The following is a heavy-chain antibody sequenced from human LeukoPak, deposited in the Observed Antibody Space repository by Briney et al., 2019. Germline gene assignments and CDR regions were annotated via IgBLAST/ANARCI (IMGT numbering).Heavy chain of an antibody. CDR2: LYSGGSSR. Sequence: GSLNLSCSASGIRLTDSYMSWIRQAPGKGLEWVSVLYSGGSSRYYTESVKGRFIITGDNTENTLYLQMNNVRPEDTAVYFCARERVGTTRDTFDIWGQGTTVSVSS. V-gene: IGHV3-53*05. J-gene: IGHJ3*02. CDR3: ARERVGTTRDTFDI. CDR1: GIRLTDSY. D-gene: IGHD4-17*01.